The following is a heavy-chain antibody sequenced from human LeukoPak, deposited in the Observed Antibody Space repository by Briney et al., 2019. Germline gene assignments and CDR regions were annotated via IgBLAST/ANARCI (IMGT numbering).Heavy chain of an antibody. J-gene: IGHJ4*02. Sequence: ASVKVSCKASEYTFTGYFVHWVRQAPGQGLQWMGWINPNTGGTNYAQKFQGRVTMTRDTSISTAYMELSRLRSDDTAVYYCASGDYGDPPLNYWGQGTLVTVSS. CDR1: EYTFTGYF. CDR2: INPNTGGT. V-gene: IGHV1-2*02. CDR3: ASGDYGDPPLNY. D-gene: IGHD4/OR15-4a*01.